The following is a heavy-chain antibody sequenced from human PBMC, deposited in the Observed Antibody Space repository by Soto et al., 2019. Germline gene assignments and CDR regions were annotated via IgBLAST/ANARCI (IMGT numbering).Heavy chain of an antibody. CDR2: MNPNRGNT. CDR3: ARGRITATTWPNWFDP. J-gene: IGHJ5*02. V-gene: IGHV1-8*01. Sequence: GASVKVSCKASGYTFTSSDINWVRQATGQGLEWMGWMNPNRGNTGYAQKFQGRVTMTRNTSISTAYMELSSLRSEDTAVYYCARGRITATTWPNWFDPWGQGTLVTVSS. CDR1: GYTFTSSD. D-gene: IGHD1-7*01.